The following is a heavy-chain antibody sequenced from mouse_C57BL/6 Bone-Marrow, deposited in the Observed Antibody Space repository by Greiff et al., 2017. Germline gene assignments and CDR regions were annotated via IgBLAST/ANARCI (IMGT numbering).Heavy chain of an antibody. CDR2: ISSGGSYT. CDR3: ARHRGTNSWFAC. J-gene: IGHJ3*01. D-gene: IGHD4-1*01. CDR1: GFTFSSYG. V-gene: IGHV5-6*01. Sequence: EVKVVESGGDLVKPGGSLKLSCAASGFTFSSYGMSWVRQTPDKRLEWVATISSGGSYTYYPDSVKGRFTISRDNAKNTLYLQMSSLKSEDTAMYYCARHRGTNSWFACWGQGTLVTVSA.